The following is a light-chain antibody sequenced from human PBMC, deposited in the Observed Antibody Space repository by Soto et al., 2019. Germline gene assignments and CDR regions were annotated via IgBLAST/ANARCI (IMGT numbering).Light chain of an antibody. CDR3: QQCYSIPPT. Sequence: DIVMTQSPDSLAVSLGERATINCKCSESVLYSSNNKNYLAWYQQKAGQPPKLLIYWASTRESGVPDRFSGSGSGTDFTLTISSLQAEDVAVYYCQQCYSIPPTFGQGTKLEI. CDR2: WAS. V-gene: IGKV4-1*01. CDR1: ESVLYSSNNKNY. J-gene: IGKJ2*01.